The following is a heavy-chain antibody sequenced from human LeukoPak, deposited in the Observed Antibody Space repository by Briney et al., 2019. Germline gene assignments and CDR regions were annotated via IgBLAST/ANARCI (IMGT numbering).Heavy chain of an antibody. D-gene: IGHD3-22*01. J-gene: IGHJ6*03. Sequence: GGSLRLSCAASGFTVSSNYMSWVRQAPGKGLEWVSVIYSGGSTYYADSVKGRFTISRDNSKNTLYLQMNSLRAEDTAVYYCARIDSRGYYPYYYYYMDVWGKGTTVTVSS. CDR1: GFTVSSNY. CDR3: ARIDSRGYYPYYYYYMDV. V-gene: IGHV3-66*02. CDR2: IYSGGST.